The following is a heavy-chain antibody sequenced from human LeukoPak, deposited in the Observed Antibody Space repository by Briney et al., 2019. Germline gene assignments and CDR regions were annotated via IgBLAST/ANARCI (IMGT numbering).Heavy chain of an antibody. CDR1: GFTFSIYS. V-gene: IGHV3-21*01. Sequence: GGSLRLSCAASGFTFSIYSMNWVRQAPGKGLEWVSSISSSSSYIYYADSVKGRFTISRDNAKNSLYLQMNSLRAEDTAVYYCAREGFVASFDYWGQGTLVTVSS. CDR3: AREGFVASFDY. J-gene: IGHJ4*02. CDR2: ISSSSSYI. D-gene: IGHD3-16*01.